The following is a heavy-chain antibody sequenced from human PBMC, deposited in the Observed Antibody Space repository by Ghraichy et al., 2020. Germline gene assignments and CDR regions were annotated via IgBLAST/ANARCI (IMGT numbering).Heavy chain of an antibody. V-gene: IGHV3-53*01. D-gene: IGHD2-2*01. CDR1: GFSVGTNY. CDR2: IYSGTNT. J-gene: IGHJ2*01. CDR3: AREKGGGYCSSTTCQQTYFDL. Sequence: LSLTCVASGFSVGTNYMSWVRQAPGKGLEWVSIIYSGTNTYYKDSVKGRFIISRDTSKNTLDLQMNSLRAEDTAVYYCAREKGGGYCSSTTCQQTYFDLWGRGTLVTVSS.